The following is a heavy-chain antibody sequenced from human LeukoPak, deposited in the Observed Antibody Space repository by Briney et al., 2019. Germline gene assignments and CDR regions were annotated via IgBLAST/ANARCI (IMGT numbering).Heavy chain of an antibody. CDR3: ARVAYYYDSSGYYDY. J-gene: IGHJ4*02. V-gene: IGHV4-30-2*01. Sequence: SETLSLTCAVSGGSISSGGYSWSWIRQPPGKGLEWIGYIYHSGSTYYNPSLKSRVTISVDRSKDQFSLKLSSVTAADTAVYYCARVAYYYDSSGYYDYWGQGTLVTVSS. D-gene: IGHD3-22*01. CDR1: GGSISSGGYS. CDR2: IYHSGST.